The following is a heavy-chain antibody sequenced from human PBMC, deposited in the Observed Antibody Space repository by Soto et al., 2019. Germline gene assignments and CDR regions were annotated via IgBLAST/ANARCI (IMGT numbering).Heavy chain of an antibody. CDR3: ARGLSVTLFDY. Sequence: QVQLQESGPGLVKPSQTLSLTCTVSGGSISSGGYCWTWIRQYPGKGLEWIGYIYYSGSTFYNPSIKSRVSISVDTSKNQFSLNLSSVTAADTAVYYCARGLSVTLFDYWGQGTLVTVSS. CDR1: GGSISSGGYC. J-gene: IGHJ4*02. D-gene: IGHD4-17*01. CDR2: IYYSGST. V-gene: IGHV4-31*03.